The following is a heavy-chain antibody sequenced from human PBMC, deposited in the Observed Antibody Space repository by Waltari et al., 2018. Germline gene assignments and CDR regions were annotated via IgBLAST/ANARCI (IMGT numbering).Heavy chain of an antibody. Sequence: EVQLLESGGGLVQPGGSLRLSCAASGFTFSSYAMSWVRQAPGKGLEWVSGIGGSGVSTYNADSVKGRFTISRDNSKNTLYLQMNSLRAEDTAVYYCAKGWDGYNPAYWGQGTLVTVSS. CDR2: IGGSGVST. D-gene: IGHD5-12*01. CDR1: GFTFSSYA. V-gene: IGHV3-23*01. J-gene: IGHJ4*02. CDR3: AKGWDGYNPAY.